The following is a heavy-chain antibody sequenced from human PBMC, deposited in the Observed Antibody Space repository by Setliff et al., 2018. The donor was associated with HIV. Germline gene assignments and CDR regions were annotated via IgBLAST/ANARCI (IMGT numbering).Heavy chain of an antibody. Sequence: GSLRLSCAASGFIFSSYAMTWVRQAPGKGLEWVSTIRGSGSGDTTHYADFVKGRFTISRDNSKNTVYLQMNSLRAEDMAIYYCAREDSGWYGSLDYWGQGTPVTVSS. CDR2: IRGSGSGDTT. J-gene: IGHJ4*02. V-gene: IGHV3-23*01. CDR1: GFIFSSYA. D-gene: IGHD6-13*01. CDR3: AREDSGWYGSLDY.